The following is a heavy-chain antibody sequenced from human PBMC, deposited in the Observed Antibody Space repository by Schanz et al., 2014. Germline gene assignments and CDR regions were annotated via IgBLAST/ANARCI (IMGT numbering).Heavy chain of an antibody. J-gene: IGHJ6*02. V-gene: IGHV3-21*04. CDR1: GFTFSYYN. Sequence: EVQLVESGGGLVKPGGSLRLSCAASGFTFSYYNMNWVRQAPGKGLEWVSSISNGGGYIYYADSVKGRFIIPRDNSKNTLYLQMNSLRAEDTAVYYCAKIRYDSSGYYLPYYGMDVWGQGTTVIVSS. D-gene: IGHD3-22*01. CDR3: AKIRYDSSGYYLPYYGMDV. CDR2: ISNGGGYI.